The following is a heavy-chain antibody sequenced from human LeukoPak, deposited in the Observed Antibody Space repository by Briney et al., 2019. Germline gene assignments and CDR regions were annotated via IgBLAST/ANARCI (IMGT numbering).Heavy chain of an antibody. Sequence: SVKVSCKASGGTFSSYAISWVRQAPGQGLEWMGGIIPIFGTANYAQKFQGRVTITTDESTSTAYMELSSLRSEDTAVYYCARDGLAARPDYYYYMGVWGKGTTVTVSS. J-gene: IGHJ6*03. D-gene: IGHD6-6*01. CDR2: IIPIFGTA. CDR3: ARDGLAARPDYYYYMGV. CDR1: GGTFSSYA. V-gene: IGHV1-69*05.